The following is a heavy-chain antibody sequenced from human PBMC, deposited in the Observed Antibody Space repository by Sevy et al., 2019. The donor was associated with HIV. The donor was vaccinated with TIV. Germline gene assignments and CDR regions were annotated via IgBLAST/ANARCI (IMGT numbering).Heavy chain of an antibody. J-gene: IGHJ6*02. V-gene: IGHV3-11*01. Sequence: GGSLRLSCAASGFTFSDYYMSWIRQAPGKGLEWVSYISSSGSTIYYADSVKGRFTISRDNAKNSLYLQMNSLRAEDTAVYYCARPLSNCGGDCYYEGGDDYYGMDVWGQGTTVTVSS. CDR2: ISSSGSTI. CDR1: GFTFSDYY. CDR3: ARPLSNCGGDCYYEGGDDYYGMDV. D-gene: IGHD2-21*02.